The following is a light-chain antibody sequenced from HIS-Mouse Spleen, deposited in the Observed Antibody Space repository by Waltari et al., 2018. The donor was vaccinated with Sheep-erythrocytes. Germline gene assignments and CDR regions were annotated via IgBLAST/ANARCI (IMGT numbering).Light chain of an antibody. CDR3: SSYAGSNNWV. CDR2: SNN. Sequence: QSVLTQPPSASGTPGQRVTISCSGSSSNIGSNTVNWYQQLPGTAPKLLIYSNNPRPSGVPDRFSGSKSGTSASLAISGLQSEDEADYYCSSYAGSNNWVFGGGTKLTVL. V-gene: IGLV1-44*01. J-gene: IGLJ3*02. CDR1: SSNIGSNT.